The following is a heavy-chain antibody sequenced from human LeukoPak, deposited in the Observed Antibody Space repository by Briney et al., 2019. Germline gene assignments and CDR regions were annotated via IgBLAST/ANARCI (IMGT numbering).Heavy chain of an antibody. Sequence: GSLRLSCAASGFTFSSYAMSWARQAPGKGLEWVSAISGSGGSTYYADSVKGRFTISRDNSKNTLYLQMNSLRAEDTAVYYCAKDLGPRGWSKYFDYWGQGTLVTVSS. CDR1: GFTFSSYA. D-gene: IGHD6-19*01. CDR3: AKDLGPRGWSKYFDY. J-gene: IGHJ4*02. V-gene: IGHV3-23*01. CDR2: ISGSGGST.